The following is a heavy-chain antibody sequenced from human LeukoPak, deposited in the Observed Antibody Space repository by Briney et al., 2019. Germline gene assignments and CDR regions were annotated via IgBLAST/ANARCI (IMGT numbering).Heavy chain of an antibody. CDR1: GGSISSGGYY. Sequence: SETLSLTCTVSGGSISSGGYYWSWIRQHPGKGLEWIWYIYYSGSTYYNPSLRSRVTISVDTPKNQFSLKLSSVTAADTAVYYCARAGGIVVVPAASPGYYMDVWGKGTTVTVSS. CDR2: IYYSGST. J-gene: IGHJ6*03. D-gene: IGHD2-2*01. V-gene: IGHV4-31*03. CDR3: ARAGGIVVVPAASPGYYMDV.